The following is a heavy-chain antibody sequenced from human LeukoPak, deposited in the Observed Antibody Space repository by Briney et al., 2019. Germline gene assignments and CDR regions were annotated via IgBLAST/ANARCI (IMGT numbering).Heavy chain of an antibody. Sequence: ASVKVSCKASGYTFTNYYMHWVRQAPGQGLEWMGIINPSGGSTSYPQKFQGRVTMTRDMSTSTVYMQLSSLRSEDTAVYYCARDLRSYDSNGYYPYWGQGTLVTVSS. CDR1: GYTFTNYY. CDR3: ARDLRSYDSNGYYPY. J-gene: IGHJ4*02. D-gene: IGHD3-22*01. CDR2: INPSGGST. V-gene: IGHV1-46*01.